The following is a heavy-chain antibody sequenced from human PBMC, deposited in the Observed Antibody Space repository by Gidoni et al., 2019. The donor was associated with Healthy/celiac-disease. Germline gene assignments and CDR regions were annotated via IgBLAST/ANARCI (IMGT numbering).Heavy chain of an antibody. CDR2: IYYRGST. V-gene: IGHV4-59*01. D-gene: IGHD1-26*01. Sequence: QVQLQESGTGLVKPSETLSLTCTVSGGSLSSYYWSWIRQPPGKGLEWIGYIYYRGSTNYNPSLKSRVTISVDTSKNQFSLKLSSVTAADTAVYYCARGSAGSYSYYGMDVWGQGTTVTVSS. J-gene: IGHJ6*02. CDR1: GGSLSSYY. CDR3: ARGSAGSYSYYGMDV.